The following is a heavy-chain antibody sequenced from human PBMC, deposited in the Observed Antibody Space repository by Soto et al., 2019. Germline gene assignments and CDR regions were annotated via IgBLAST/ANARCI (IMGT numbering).Heavy chain of an antibody. CDR2: ISGSGSST. CDR1: GFTFSSYA. Sequence: GGSLRLSCAASGFTFSSYAMSWVRQAPGKGLEWVSAISGSGSSTYYADSVKGRFTISRDNSKNTLYLQMNSLRAEDTAVYYCANAGAYYDSSGYYFLPIDYWGQGSLVTVSS. J-gene: IGHJ4*02. V-gene: IGHV3-23*01. D-gene: IGHD3-22*01. CDR3: ANAGAYYDSSGYYFLPIDY.